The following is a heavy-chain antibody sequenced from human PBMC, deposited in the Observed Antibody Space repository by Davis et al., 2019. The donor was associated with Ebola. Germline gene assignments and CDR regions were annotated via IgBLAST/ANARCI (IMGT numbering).Heavy chain of an antibody. CDR3: ARNEFTMVRGRLGHYYYYYGMDV. V-gene: IGHV3-21*01. CDR2: ISSDSDYI. Sequence: GGSLRLSCAASGFTFSTYSMSWVRQAPGKGLEWVSSISSDSDYIYYADSAKGRFTISRDNAKNSLYLQMNSLRVEDAALYYCARNEFTMVRGRLGHYYYYYGMDVWGQGTTVAVSS. CDR1: GFTFSTYS. D-gene: IGHD3-10*01. J-gene: IGHJ6*02.